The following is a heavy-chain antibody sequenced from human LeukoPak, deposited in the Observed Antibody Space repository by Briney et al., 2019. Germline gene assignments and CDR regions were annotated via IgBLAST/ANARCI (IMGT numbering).Heavy chain of an antibody. V-gene: IGHV3-23*01. CDR2: ISGSGGST. D-gene: IGHD3-3*01. J-gene: IGHJ4*02. CDR1: GFTFSSYA. Sequence: PGGSLRLSCAASGFTFSSYAMNWVRQAPGKGLEWVSAISGSGGSTHYADSVKGRFTISRDNSKNTLYLQMNSLRAEDTAVYYCAKVPNYDFWSGYPTYYFDYWGQGTLVTVSS. CDR3: AKVPNYDFWSGYPTYYFDY.